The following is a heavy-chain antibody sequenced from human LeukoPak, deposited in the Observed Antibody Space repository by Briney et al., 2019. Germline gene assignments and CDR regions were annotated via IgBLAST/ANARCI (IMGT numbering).Heavy chain of an antibody. Sequence: ASVRVSCKAPGYSFTSYGMYWVRQAPGQRLEWMGWINAGNGNTRYSQKIQGRVTITRDTSANTVYMELSSLRSGDTAVYYCARDDWNYKFTIHSYYYGMDVWGQGTTVTVSS. CDR2: INAGNGNT. CDR1: GYSFTSYG. CDR3: ARDDWNYKFTIHSYYYGMDV. V-gene: IGHV1-3*01. J-gene: IGHJ6*02. D-gene: IGHD1-7*01.